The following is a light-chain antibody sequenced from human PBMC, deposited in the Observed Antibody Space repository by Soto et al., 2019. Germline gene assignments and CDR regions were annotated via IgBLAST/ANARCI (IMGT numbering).Light chain of an antibody. Sequence: QSALTQPPSVSGSPGQSITISCTGTSSDVGDYNCVSWYQQHPGKVPKLMIFDVSSRPSGVPDRFSGSKSDNPASPTISGLEAEDAGDYYCTSYTSSSSHVFGRGTKLTVL. CDR2: DVS. CDR1: SSDVGDYNC. CDR3: TSYTSSSSHV. V-gene: IGLV2-14*03. J-gene: IGLJ1*01.